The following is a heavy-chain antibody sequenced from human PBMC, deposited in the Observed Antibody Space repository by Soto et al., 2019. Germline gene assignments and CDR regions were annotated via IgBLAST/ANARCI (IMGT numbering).Heavy chain of an antibody. V-gene: IGHV3-74*01. CDR3: ARDAYIRVYYQFDY. CDR2: IHFDGSTT. CDR1: GFTFSSYW. Sequence: EVQLVESGGGLVQPGGSLRLSCAASGFTFSSYWMHWVRQVPGKGLVWVSRIHFDGSTTHYADSVKGRFTISRDNAKNTLSLQLTSLRAEDTAVYYCARDAYIRVYYQFDYWGQGTLVTVSS. J-gene: IGHJ4*02. D-gene: IGHD1-26*01.